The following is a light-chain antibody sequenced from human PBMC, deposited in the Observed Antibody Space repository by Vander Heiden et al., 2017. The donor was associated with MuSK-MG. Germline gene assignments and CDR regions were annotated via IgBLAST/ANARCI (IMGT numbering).Light chain of an antibody. CDR2: DVS. CDR1: SSDVGGYNY. J-gene: IGLJ2*01. Sequence: QSALTQSRPVSGSPGQSVTISCTGTSSDVGGYNYVSWYQQHPGEAPKLMIYDVSKRPSGVPDRFSGSKSDNTASLTISGLQAEDEADYYCCSYAGSYTLVFGGGTQLTVL. V-gene: IGLV2-11*01. CDR3: CSYAGSYTLV.